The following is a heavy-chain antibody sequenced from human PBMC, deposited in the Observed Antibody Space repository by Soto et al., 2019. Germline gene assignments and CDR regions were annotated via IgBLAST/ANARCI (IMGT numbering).Heavy chain of an antibody. CDR1: GYTFTGYY. J-gene: IGHJ6*02. Sequence: ASVKVSYKASGYTFTGYYMHWVRQAPGQGLEWMGWINPNSGGTNYAQKFQGRVTMTRDTSISTAYMELSRLRSDDTAVYYCARVAAADALGASYYGMDVWGQGTTVTVPS. CDR2: INPNSGGT. D-gene: IGHD6-13*01. V-gene: IGHV1-2*02. CDR3: ARVAAADALGASYYGMDV.